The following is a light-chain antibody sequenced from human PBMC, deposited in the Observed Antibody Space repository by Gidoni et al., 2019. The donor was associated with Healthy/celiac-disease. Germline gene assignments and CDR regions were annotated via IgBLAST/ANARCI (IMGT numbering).Light chain of an antibody. CDR2: GAS. V-gene: IGKV3-15*01. CDR1: QSVSSN. Sequence: EIVMTQSPATLSVSPGERATLSCRASQSVSSNLAWYQQKPGQAPRLRIYGASTRATGIPARFSGSGSGTDFTLTISSLQSEDFAVYYCQQYNNWPPYTFGPGTKVDIK. J-gene: IGKJ3*01. CDR3: QQYNNWPPYT.